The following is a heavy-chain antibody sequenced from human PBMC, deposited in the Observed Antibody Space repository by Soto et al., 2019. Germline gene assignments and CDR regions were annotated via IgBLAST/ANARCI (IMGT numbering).Heavy chain of an antibody. CDR2: INWNGGST. Sequence: EVQLVESGGGVVRPGGSLRLSCAASGFTFDDYGMSWVRQAPGKGLQWVPGINWNGGSTGYADSVKGRFPISRDNAKNSLYLQMNMLRAEDTAWYYCARTPSYGDYAGYFDYGGEGTQVTVSS. J-gene: IGHJ4*02. V-gene: IGHV3-20*04. CDR1: GFTFDDYG. D-gene: IGHD4-17*01. CDR3: ARTPSYGDYAGYFDY.